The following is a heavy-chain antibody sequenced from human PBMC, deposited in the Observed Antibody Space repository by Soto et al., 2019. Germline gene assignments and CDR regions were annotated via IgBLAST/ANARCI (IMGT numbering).Heavy chain of an antibody. CDR3: ARADTSWYFDL. Sequence: PGGSLRLSCAASGLTFSRYVLSWVRQAPGKGLQWVSAISGSGGDTDYADSVKGRFTISRDNAKNSLYLQMNSLRDEDTAVYYCARADTSWYFDLWGRGTLVTVSS. D-gene: IGHD5-18*01. V-gene: IGHV3-23*01. CDR2: ISGSGGDT. CDR1: GLTFSRYV. J-gene: IGHJ2*01.